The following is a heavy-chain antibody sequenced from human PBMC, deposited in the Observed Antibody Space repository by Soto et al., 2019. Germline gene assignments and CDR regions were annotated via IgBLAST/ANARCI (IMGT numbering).Heavy chain of an antibody. J-gene: IGHJ4*02. CDR3: ARVTYDAEDD. CDR1: GVIFCAYA. D-gene: IGHD3-3*01. V-gene: IGHV3-49*04. CDR2: VRSETYGGST. Sequence: PGGSQSLSCSVSGVIFCAYAVTWVRQAPGKGLEWVGVVRSETYGGSTEYAASVKGRFRISRDDSESIAYLQMTSLKTEYSAIYYCARVTYDAEDDWGQGTLVTFSS.